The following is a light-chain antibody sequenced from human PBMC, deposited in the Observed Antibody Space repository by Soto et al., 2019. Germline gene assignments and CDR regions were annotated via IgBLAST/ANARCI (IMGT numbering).Light chain of an antibody. CDR2: GAF. CDR1: QSVSSN. V-gene: IGKV3-11*01. J-gene: IGKJ4*01. Sequence: EIVMTQSPVTLSVSPGERATLSCRASQSVSSNLAWYQQKPGQAPSLLIYGAFTRATGIPARFSVSGSGTDFTLTISSLEPEDYAVYYCQQYSNRLTFGGGTKVDIK. CDR3: QQYSNRLT.